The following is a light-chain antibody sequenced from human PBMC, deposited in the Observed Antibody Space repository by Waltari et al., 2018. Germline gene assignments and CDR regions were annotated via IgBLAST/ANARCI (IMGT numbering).Light chain of an antibody. CDR2: DAA. V-gene: IGKV3-20*01. CDR3: QKYVRLPAT. CDR1: QSVSRA. Sequence: EIVLTQSPGTLSLSPGETATLSCRASQSVSRAFAWYQQKPGQTPRLLIYDAATMATGIPDRFSGSGSGTDFSLTISRLEPEDFAVYYCQKYVRLPATFGQGTKVEIK. J-gene: IGKJ1*01.